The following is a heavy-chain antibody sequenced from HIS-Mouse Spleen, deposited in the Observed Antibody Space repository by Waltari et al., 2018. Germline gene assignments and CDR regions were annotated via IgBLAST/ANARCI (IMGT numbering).Heavy chain of an antibody. CDR3: ARDYSNYLYYFDY. V-gene: IGHV4-34*01. CDR2: INHSGST. CDR1: GGYFSGYY. D-gene: IGHD4-4*01. Sequence: QVQLQQWGAGRLKPSETLSLTCAAYGGYFSGYYWSWIRQPPGKGLEWIGEINHSGSTNYNPSLKSRVTISVDTSKNQFSLKLSSVTAADTAVYYCARDYSNYLYYFDYWGQGTLVTVSS. J-gene: IGHJ4*02.